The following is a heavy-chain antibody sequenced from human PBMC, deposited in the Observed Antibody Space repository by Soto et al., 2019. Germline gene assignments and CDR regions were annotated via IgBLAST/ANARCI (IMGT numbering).Heavy chain of an antibody. CDR2: MNPNSGNT. D-gene: IGHD6-13*01. CDR3: ARLVRSSRWSNNWFDP. J-gene: IGHJ5*02. CDR1: GYTFTSYD. V-gene: IGHV1-8*01. Sequence: QVQLVQSGAEVKKPGASVKVSCKASGYTFTSYDINWVRQATGQGLEWMGWMNPNSGNTGYAQKFQGRVTMTRNTSISTAYMELSSLRSEDTAVYYCARLVRSSRWSNNWFDPWGQGTLVTVSS.